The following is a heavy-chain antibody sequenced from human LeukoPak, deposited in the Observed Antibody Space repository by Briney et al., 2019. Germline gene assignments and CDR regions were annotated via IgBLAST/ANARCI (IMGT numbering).Heavy chain of an antibody. Sequence: GGSLRLSCVASGFTFSSYAMHWVRQAPGKGLEWVANIKVDGTEKYYVDSVKGRFTISRDNAKNSLSLQMSGLRAEDTAVYYCARDWNGSGTAFDHWGQGTLVTVSS. D-gene: IGHD1-1*01. CDR3: ARDWNGSGTAFDH. V-gene: IGHV3-7*05. J-gene: IGHJ4*02. CDR1: GFTFSSYA. CDR2: IKVDGTEK.